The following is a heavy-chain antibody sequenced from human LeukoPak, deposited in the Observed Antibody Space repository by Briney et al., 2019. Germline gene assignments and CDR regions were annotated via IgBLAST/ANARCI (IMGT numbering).Heavy chain of an antibody. D-gene: IGHD6-19*01. J-gene: IGHJ4*02. Sequence: GGSLRLSCAACGFTFSSYGMHWVRQAPGKGLEWVAFIRYDGSNKYYADSVKGRFTISRDNSKNTLYLQMNSLRAEDTAVYYCAKARGQWLVDFDYWGQGTLVTVSS. CDR1: GFTFSSYG. CDR2: IRYDGSNK. V-gene: IGHV3-30*02. CDR3: AKARGQWLVDFDY.